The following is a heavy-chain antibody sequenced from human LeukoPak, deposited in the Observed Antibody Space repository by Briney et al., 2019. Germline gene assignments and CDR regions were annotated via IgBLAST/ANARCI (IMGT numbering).Heavy chain of an antibody. CDR1: GFTFSSYS. D-gene: IGHD3-22*01. V-gene: IGHV3-21*01. Sequence: GGSLRLSCAASGFTFSSYSMNWVRQAPGKGLEWVSSISSSSSYVYYADSVKGRFTISRDNAKNSLYLQMNSLRAEDTAVYYCAREKPALTYYYDSSGYYYFDYWGQGTLVTVSS. CDR2: ISSSSSYV. J-gene: IGHJ4*02. CDR3: AREKPALTYYYDSSGYYYFDY.